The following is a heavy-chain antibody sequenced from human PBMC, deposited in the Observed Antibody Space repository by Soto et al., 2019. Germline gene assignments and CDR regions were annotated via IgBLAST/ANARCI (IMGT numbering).Heavy chain of an antibody. CDR1: GFTLSGRS. Sequence: EVQLVESGGGLVQPGGSLRLSCAASGFTLSGRSMHWVRQAPGKGLVWVSGIDNAGTDSTYADSVKGRFTSSRDNAKNMLYLQMNSLRVEETAVYYCDRGWFGPAVWGTGTTVTVSS. V-gene: IGHV3-74*01. CDR2: IDNAGTDS. J-gene: IGHJ6*04. D-gene: IGHD3-10*01. CDR3: DRGWFGPAV.